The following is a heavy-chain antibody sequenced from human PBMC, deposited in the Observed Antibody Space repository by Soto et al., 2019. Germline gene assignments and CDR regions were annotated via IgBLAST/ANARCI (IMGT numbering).Heavy chain of an antibody. D-gene: IGHD1-20*01. CDR3: ATAQGIGYDYYYGMDV. CDR2: FDPEDGET. V-gene: IGHV1-24*01. J-gene: IGHJ6*02. CDR1: GYTLTELS. Sequence: ASVKVSCKVSGYTLTELSMHWVRQAPGKGLEWMGGFDPEDGETIYAQKFQGRVTMTEDTSTDTAYMELSSLRSEDTAVYYCATAQGIGYDYYYGMDVWGQGTTVTVSS.